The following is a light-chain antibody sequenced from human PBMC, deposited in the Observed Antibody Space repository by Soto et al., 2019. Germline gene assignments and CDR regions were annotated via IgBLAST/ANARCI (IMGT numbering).Light chain of an antibody. Sequence: ETVLTQSPGTLSLSPGERVTLSCRASQSVCSRCLAWYQQKPGQSPRLLIYGASSRATGIPDRFSCSGSGTDFTLTISRLEPEDFAVYYCQHYGTTPWTFGQGTKVGIK. CDR3: QHYGTTPWT. CDR2: GAS. J-gene: IGKJ1*01. V-gene: IGKV3-20*01. CDR1: QSVCSRC.